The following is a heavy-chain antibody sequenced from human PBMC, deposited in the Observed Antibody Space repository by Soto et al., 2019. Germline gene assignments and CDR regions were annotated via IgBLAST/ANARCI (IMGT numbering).Heavy chain of an antibody. CDR2: ISGSGGST. D-gene: IGHD6-19*01. CDR3: AKAPSIAVAGTNYYYGMDV. J-gene: IGHJ6*02. V-gene: IGHV3-23*01. Sequence: LRLSCAASGFTFSSYAMSWVRQAPGKGLEWVSAISGSGGSTYYADSVKGRFTISRDNSKNTLYLQMNSLRAEDTAVYYCAKAPSIAVAGTNYYYGMDVWGQGTTVTVSS. CDR1: GFTFSSYA.